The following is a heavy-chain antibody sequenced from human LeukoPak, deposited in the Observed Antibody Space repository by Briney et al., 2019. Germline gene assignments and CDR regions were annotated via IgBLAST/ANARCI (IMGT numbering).Heavy chain of an antibody. CDR3: AREEGYPDAFDI. J-gene: IGHJ3*02. CDR1: GGSVSSVSYY. CDR2: IYYSGST. V-gene: IGHV4-61*01. D-gene: IGHD5-12*01. Sequence: PSETLSLTCTVSGGSVSSVSYYWSWIRQPPGKGLERIGYIYYSGSTNYNPSLKSRVTISVDTSKNQFSLKLTSVSAADTAMYYCAREEGYPDAFDIWGQGTMVTVSS.